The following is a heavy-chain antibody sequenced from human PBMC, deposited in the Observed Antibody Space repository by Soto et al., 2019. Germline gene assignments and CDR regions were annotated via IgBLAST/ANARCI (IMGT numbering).Heavy chain of an antibody. J-gene: IGHJ6*02. V-gene: IGHV3-30*18. CDR3: AKVRVRGVIITNYGMDV. Sequence: QVQLVESGGGVVQPGRSLRLSCAASGFTVSSYGMHWVRQAPGKGLEWVAVISNEGSNKFYADSVKGRFTISRDNSKNTLDLQMNSLRPMDTAVYYCAKVRVRGVIITNYGMDVWGQGTTVTVSS. D-gene: IGHD3-10*01. CDR2: ISNEGSNK. CDR1: GFTVSSYG.